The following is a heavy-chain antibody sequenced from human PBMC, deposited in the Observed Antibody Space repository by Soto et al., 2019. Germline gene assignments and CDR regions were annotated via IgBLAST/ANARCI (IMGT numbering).Heavy chain of an antibody. Sequence: QLQLQESGPGLVKPSETLSLTCTVSGGSISSSSYYWGWIRQPPGKGLEWIGSIYYSGSTYYNPSLKSRVTISVDMSKKQLSLKLSSVTAADTAVYYCARDGYSSGWLYWFDPWGQGTLVTVSS. CDR2: IYYSGST. J-gene: IGHJ5*02. CDR1: GGSISSSSYY. D-gene: IGHD6-19*01. CDR3: ARDGYSSGWLYWFDP. V-gene: IGHV4-39*02.